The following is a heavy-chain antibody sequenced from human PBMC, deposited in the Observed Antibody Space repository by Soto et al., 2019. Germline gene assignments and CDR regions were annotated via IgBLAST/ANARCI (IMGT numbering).Heavy chain of an antibody. Sequence: SETLSLTCTVSGGSISSSSYYWGWIRQPPGKGLEWIGSIYYSGSTYYNPSLKSRVTISVDTSKNQFSLKLSSVTAADTAVYYWGGFYGSGGGGRHYYGMDVWGQGTTVTVSS. CDR3: GGFYGSGGGGRHYYGMDV. CDR2: IYYSGST. CDR1: GGSISSSSYY. D-gene: IGHD3-10*01. J-gene: IGHJ6*02. V-gene: IGHV4-39*01.